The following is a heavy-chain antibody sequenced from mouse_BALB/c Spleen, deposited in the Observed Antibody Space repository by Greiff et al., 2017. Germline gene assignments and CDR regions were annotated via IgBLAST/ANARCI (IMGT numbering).Heavy chain of an antibody. CDR2: ILPGSGST. V-gene: IGHV1-9*01. CDR3: ARAYYGNYGFRNYFDY. D-gene: IGHD2-10*01. J-gene: IGHJ2*01. CDR1: GYTFSSYW. Sequence: QVQLKESGAELMKPGASVKISCKATGYTFSSYWIEWVKQRPGHGLEWIGEILPGSGSTNYNEKFKGKATFTADTSSNTAYMQLSSLTSEDSAVYYCARAYYGNYGFRNYFDYWGQGTTLTVSS.